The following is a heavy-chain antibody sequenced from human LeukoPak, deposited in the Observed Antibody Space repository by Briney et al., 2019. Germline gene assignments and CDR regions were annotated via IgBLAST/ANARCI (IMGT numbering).Heavy chain of an antibody. V-gene: IGHV1-18*01. J-gene: IGHJ3*02. CDR1: GYTFTSYG. Sequence: GASVKVSCKASGYTFTSYGISWVRQAPGQGLEWMGWISAYNGNTNYAQKLQGRVTMTTDTSTSTAYMELRSLRSDDTAVYYCARATGRWLQLDAFDIWGQGTMVTVSS. D-gene: IGHD5-24*01. CDR2: ISAYNGNT. CDR3: ARATGRWLQLDAFDI.